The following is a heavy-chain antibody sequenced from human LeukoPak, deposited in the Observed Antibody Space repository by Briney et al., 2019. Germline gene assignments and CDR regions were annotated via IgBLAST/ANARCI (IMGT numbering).Heavy chain of an antibody. CDR1: GGSISSRYY. CDR2: VYYSGRT. V-gene: IGHV4-39*01. Sequence: SETLSLTCTVSGGSISSRYYWGWVRQPPGKGLEWIGTVYYSGRTYYNPSLKSRLTISVDTSKNQFSLKLNSVTAADTAIYYCARHPAGNGWSGTRWGQGTLVTVSS. CDR3: ARHPAGNGWSGTR. J-gene: IGHJ4*02. D-gene: IGHD6-19*01.